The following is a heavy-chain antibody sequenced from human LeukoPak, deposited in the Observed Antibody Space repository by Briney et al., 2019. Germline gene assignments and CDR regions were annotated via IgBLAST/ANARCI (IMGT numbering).Heavy chain of an antibody. Sequence: ASVKVSCKASGYTFTGFYMHWVRQAPGQGLEWMGWINPNSGDTNYAQKFQDRVTMTRDTSISIAYMELSRLRSDDTAVYYCARVGRYYDSTGYLDYWGQGTLVTVSS. CDR2: INPNSGDT. V-gene: IGHV1-2*02. CDR1: GYTFTGFY. D-gene: IGHD3-22*01. CDR3: ARVGRYYDSTGYLDY. J-gene: IGHJ4*02.